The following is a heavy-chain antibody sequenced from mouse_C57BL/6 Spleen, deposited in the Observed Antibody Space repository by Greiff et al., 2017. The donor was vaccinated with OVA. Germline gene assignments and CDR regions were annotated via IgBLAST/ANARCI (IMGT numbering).Heavy chain of an antibody. J-gene: IGHJ1*03. D-gene: IGHD1-1*01. CDR3: ARDYYYGSSHYWYFDV. Sequence: VQLQQSGPELVKPGASVKISCKASGYTFTDYYMNWVKQSHGKSLEWIGDINPNNGGTSYNQKFKGKATLTVDKSSSTAYMELRSLTSEDSAVYYCARDYYYGSSHYWYFDVWGTGTTVTVSS. V-gene: IGHV1-26*01. CDR1: GYTFTDYY. CDR2: INPNNGGT.